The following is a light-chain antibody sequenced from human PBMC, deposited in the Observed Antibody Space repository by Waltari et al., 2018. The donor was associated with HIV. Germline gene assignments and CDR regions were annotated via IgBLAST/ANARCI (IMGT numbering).Light chain of an antibody. J-gene: IGLJ7*01. CDR1: TNNVGNYT. Sequence: QSALTQEASESGTVGQKVTLSCSGHTNNVGNYTGGWYQQITHGATKTVLFGNSLPSGIPDRFSGSKSGTKASLTILGLQPEDEGVYYCSAWDSRLRGVVFGGGTLLTVL. CDR3: SAWDSRLRGVV. CDR2: GNS. V-gene: IGLV1-44*01.